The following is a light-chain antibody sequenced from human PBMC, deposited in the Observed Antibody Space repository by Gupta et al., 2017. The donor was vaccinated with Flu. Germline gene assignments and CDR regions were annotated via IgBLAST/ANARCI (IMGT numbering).Light chain of an antibody. V-gene: IGKV2-28*01. CDR1: QSLLHSNGKNY. CDR2: VGS. CDR3: MQARHLET. J-gene: IGKJ2*01. Sequence: VLTQSPLSLPVTPGEPASISCKSSQSLLHSNGKNYLDWYVQKPGQSTQRLIYVGSNRASGVPDRFSGSGSGTDFTMKISRVEAEDVGVDYCMQARHLETFGQGTKLEIK.